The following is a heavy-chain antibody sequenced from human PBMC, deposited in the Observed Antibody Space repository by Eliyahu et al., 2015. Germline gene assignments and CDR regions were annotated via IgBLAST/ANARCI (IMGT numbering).Heavy chain of an antibody. CDR1: GFSLSTSGVG. V-gene: IGHV2-5*02. CDR2: IYWDDDK. Sequence: QITLKESGPTLVKPTQTLTLTCTFSGFSLSTSGVGVGWIRQPPGKALEWLALIYWDDDKRYSPSLKSRLTITKDTSKNQVVLTMTNMDPVDTATYXCAHRPRSGWYFDYWGQGTLVTVSS. CDR3: AHRPRSGWYFDY. D-gene: IGHD6-19*01. J-gene: IGHJ4*02.